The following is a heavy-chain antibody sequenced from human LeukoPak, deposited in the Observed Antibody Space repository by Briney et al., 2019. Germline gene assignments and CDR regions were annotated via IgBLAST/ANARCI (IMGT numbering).Heavy chain of an antibody. CDR1: GFTFSSYG. Sequence: PGGSLRLSCAASGFTFSSYGMHWVRQAPGKGLEWVAFIRYDGSNKYYADSVKGRFTISRDNAKNSLYLQMNSLRAEDTAVYYCARDNVAVAGTVDYWGQGTLVTVSS. CDR2: IRYDGSNK. V-gene: IGHV3-30*02. CDR3: ARDNVAVAGTVDY. D-gene: IGHD6-19*01. J-gene: IGHJ4*02.